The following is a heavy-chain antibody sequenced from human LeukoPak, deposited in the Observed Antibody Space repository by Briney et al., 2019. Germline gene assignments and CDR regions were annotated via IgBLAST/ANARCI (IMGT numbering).Heavy chain of an antibody. J-gene: IGHJ3*02. CDR1: GFTFGDYA. V-gene: IGHV3-49*03. Sequence: GGSLRLSCTASGFTFGDYAMSWFRQAPGKGLEWVGFIRSKAYGGTTEYAASVKGRFTISRDDSKSIAYLQMNSLRAEDTAVYYCGRRGWLVGDYAFDIWGQGSMVTVSS. D-gene: IGHD6-19*01. CDR3: GRRGWLVGDYAFDI. CDR2: IRSKAYGGTT.